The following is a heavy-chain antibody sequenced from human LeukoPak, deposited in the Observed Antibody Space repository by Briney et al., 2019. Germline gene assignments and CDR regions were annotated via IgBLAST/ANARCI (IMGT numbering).Heavy chain of an antibody. Sequence: PSETLSLTCTVSGGSISGYYWSWIRQPPGKGLEWIGYIYYSGSTNYNPSLKSRVTISVDTSKNQFSLKLSSVTAADTAVYYCAREVQLLWFGELLSWFDPWGQGTLVTVSS. CDR1: GGSISGYY. CDR3: AREVQLLWFGELLSWFDP. V-gene: IGHV4-59*01. J-gene: IGHJ5*02. D-gene: IGHD3-10*01. CDR2: IYYSGST.